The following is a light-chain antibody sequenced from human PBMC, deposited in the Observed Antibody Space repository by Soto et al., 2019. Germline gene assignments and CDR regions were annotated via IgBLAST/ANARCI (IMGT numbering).Light chain of an antibody. CDR1: QSVSSSY. J-gene: IGKJ1*01. CDR3: QQYGSS. V-gene: IGKV3-20*01. Sequence: EVVLTQSPGGLSFSPGEGSSLSCRASQSVSSSYLASYQQKPGQAPRLLIYGASSRATGIPDRFSGSGSGTDFTLTISRLEPEDFAVYYCQQYGSSFGQGTKVDIK. CDR2: GAS.